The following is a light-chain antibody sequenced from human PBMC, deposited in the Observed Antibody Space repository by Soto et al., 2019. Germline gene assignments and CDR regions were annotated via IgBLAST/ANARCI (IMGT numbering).Light chain of an antibody. J-gene: IGKJ4*01. CDR2: GAA. CDR3: QQYGSSPTT. Sequence: EIVLTQSPGTLSLSPGKRATLSCRASQTVSSSYLAWYQQKPGQAPRLLIYGAAIRATGIPDRFSGSGSGTDFTLTISRLEPEDFAVYYCQQYGSSPTTFGGGTKVEI. V-gene: IGKV3-20*01. CDR1: QTVSSSY.